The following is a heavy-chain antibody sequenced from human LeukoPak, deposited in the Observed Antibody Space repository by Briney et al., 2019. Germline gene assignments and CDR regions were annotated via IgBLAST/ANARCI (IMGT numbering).Heavy chain of an antibody. V-gene: IGHV3-20*04. D-gene: IGHD2-2*01. Sequence: GGSLRLSCAASGFTFDDYGMSWVRQAPGKGLEWVSGINWNGGSTGYADSVKGRFTISRDNAQNSLYLQMNSLKAEDTALYYCAKYQLIDYNYYYMDVWGTGTTVTVSS. CDR3: AKYQLIDYNYYYMDV. J-gene: IGHJ6*03. CDR2: INWNGGST. CDR1: GFTFDDYG.